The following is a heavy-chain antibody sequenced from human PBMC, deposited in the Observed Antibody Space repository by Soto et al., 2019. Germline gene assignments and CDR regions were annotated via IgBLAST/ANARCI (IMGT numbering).Heavy chain of an antibody. V-gene: IGHV4-59*01. J-gene: IGHJ6*01. Sequence: SETLSLTCTVSGGSISSYYWSWIRQPPGKGLEWIGYIYYSGSTNYNPSLKSRVTISVDTSKNQFSLKLSSVTAADTAVYYCARSESGYYYYYGMDVWGQGATVT. CDR2: IYYSGST. CDR3: ARSESGYYYYYGMDV. D-gene: IGHD3-10*01. CDR1: GGSISSYY.